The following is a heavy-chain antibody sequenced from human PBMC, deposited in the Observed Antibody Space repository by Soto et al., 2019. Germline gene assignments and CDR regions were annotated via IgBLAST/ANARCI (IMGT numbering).Heavy chain of an antibody. CDR2: ISDVGTTT. Sequence: GGSLRLSCVASSFTFNNAWMNWVRQAPEKGLEWVSFISDVGTTTHYADSVRGRFTISKDNAHNSLLLQMNSLRDEDTAVYYCTRDPNGILDFDFWGQGTLVTVSS. V-gene: IGHV3-48*02. CDR1: SFTFNNAW. CDR3: TRDPNGILDFDF. J-gene: IGHJ4*02. D-gene: IGHD2-8*01.